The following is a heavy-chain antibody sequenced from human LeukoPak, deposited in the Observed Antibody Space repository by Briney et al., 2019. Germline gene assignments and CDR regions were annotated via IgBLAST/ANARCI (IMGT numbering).Heavy chain of an antibody. Sequence: GGSLRLSXAASGFTFSSYSMNWVGQAPGKGLEWVSSISSSSSYIYYADSVKGRFTISRDNAKNSLYLQMNSLRAEDTAVYYYAREITLGIAVADADYWGQGTLVTVSS. CDR3: AREITLGIAVADADY. J-gene: IGHJ4*02. V-gene: IGHV3-21*01. CDR2: ISSSSSYI. CDR1: GFTFSSYS. D-gene: IGHD6-19*01.